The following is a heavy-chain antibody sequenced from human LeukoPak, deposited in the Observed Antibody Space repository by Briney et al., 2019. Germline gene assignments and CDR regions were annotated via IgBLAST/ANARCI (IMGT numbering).Heavy chain of an antibody. CDR1: GGSISSYY. J-gene: IGHJ5*02. V-gene: IGHV4-59*01. CDR2: IYYSGST. Sequence: PSETLSLTCTVSGGSISSYYWSWIRQSPGKGLEWIGYIYYSGSTNYNPSLKSRVTISVDTSKNQFSLKLSSVTAADTAVYYCAGDPGNWFDPWGQETLVTVSS. CDR3: AGDPGNWFDP.